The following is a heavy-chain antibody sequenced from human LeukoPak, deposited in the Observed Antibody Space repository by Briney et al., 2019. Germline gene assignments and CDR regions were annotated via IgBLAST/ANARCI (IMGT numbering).Heavy chain of an antibody. J-gene: IGHJ4*02. V-gene: IGHV3-23*01. CDR1: GFTFSIYA. D-gene: IGHD5-18*01. Sequence: GGSLRLCCAASGFTFSIYAISWVRQAPGKGLEWVSSISGSGGTTYYADSVKGRFTISRDNSKNTLYLQMNSLRAEDTAVYYCARREYSHGYDYWGQGTLVTVSS. CDR3: ARREYSHGYDY. CDR2: ISGSGGTT.